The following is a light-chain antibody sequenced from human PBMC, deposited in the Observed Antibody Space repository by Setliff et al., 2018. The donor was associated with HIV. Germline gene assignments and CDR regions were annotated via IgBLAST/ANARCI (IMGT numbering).Light chain of an antibody. CDR2: DVS. CDR1: SSDVGGYNS. V-gene: IGLV2-14*03. J-gene: IGLJ2*01. Sequence: QSALTQPASVSGSPGQSITISCTGTSSDVGGYNSVSWYQQHPGKAPKLLIYDVSNRPSGVSNRFSGSKSGNAASLTISGLQAEDEADYYCTSYTSSSTLEVFGGGTQLTVL. CDR3: TSYTSSSTLEV.